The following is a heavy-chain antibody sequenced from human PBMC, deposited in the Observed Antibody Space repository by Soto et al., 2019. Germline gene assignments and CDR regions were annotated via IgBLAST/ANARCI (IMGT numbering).Heavy chain of an antibody. J-gene: IGHJ6*02. Sequence: LRLSCAASGFTVSSNYMSWVRQAPGKGLEWVSVIYSGGSTYYADSVKGRFTISRDNSKNTLYLQMNSLRAEDTAVYYCARDRASYYGMDVWGQGTTVTVSS. CDR2: IYSGGST. V-gene: IGHV3-53*01. D-gene: IGHD3-10*01. CDR3: ARDRASYYGMDV. CDR1: GFTVSSNY.